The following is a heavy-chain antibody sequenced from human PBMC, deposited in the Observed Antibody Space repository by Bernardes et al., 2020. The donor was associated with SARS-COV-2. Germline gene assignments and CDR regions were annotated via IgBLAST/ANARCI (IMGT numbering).Heavy chain of an antibody. Sequence: ASVKVSCKASGYTYTNYGIAWVRQAPGHGLEWLGWISGYNGNTNYSRHLQDRISMTTDLSTNTAFMELRRLRSEDTSVYYCARVEGFCSGGTFFSLFYFDHGGQGTLVSVSS. CDR2: ISGYNGNT. J-gene: IGHJ4*02. V-gene: IGHV1-18*04. CDR3: ARVEGFCSGGTFFSLFYFDH. CDR1: GYTYTNYG. D-gene: IGHD2-15*01.